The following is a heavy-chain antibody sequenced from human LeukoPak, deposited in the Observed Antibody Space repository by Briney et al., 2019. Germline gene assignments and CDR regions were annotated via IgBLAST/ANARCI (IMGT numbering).Heavy chain of an antibody. Sequence: PGGSLRLSCAASGFTFSPYSMNWVRQAPGKGLEWVANIKQDGSEKYYVDSVRGRFTISRDNAKNSLYLQMNSLRAEDTAVYYCARAVGNSGIDSWGQGTLVTVSS. V-gene: IGHV3-7*04. D-gene: IGHD4-23*01. CDR3: ARAVGNSGIDS. CDR1: GFTFSPYS. CDR2: IKQDGSEK. J-gene: IGHJ4*02.